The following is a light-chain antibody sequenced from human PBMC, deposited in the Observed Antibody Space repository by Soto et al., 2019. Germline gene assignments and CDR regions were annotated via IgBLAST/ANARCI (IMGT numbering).Light chain of an antibody. J-gene: IGLJ1*01. CDR3: ASYTTSSTYV. CDR1: SSDVGAFNC. V-gene: IGLV2-14*03. CDR2: DVS. Sequence: QSVLTQPASVSGSPGQSIAISCTGTSSDVGAFNCVSWYQQHPGKAPKFMIFDVSSRPSGVSDRFSGSKSGNTASLTISGLQTEDEADYYCASYTTSSTYVFGTGTKSPS.